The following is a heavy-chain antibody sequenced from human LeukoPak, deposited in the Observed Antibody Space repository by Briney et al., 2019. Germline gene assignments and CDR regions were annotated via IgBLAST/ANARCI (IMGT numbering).Heavy chain of an antibody. Sequence: GGSLRLSCAASGFTFSSYAMSWVRQAPGKGLKWVSAISGSGGSTYYADSVKGRFTISRDNSKNTLYLQMNSLRAEDTAVYYCAKDGYYGSGSYYNYWGQGTLVTVSS. J-gene: IGHJ4*02. CDR2: ISGSGGST. V-gene: IGHV3-23*01. CDR3: AKDGYYGSGSYYNY. CDR1: GFTFSSYA. D-gene: IGHD3-10*01.